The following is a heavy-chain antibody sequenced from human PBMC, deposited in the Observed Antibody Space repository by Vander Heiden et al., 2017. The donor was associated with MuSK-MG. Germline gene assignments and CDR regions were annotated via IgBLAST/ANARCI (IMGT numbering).Heavy chain of an antibody. V-gene: IGHV3-23*01. Sequence: EVQLLQSGGGLLQPGGSLSLSCAASGLIFSSHALSWVRQAPGKGLEWVATISGRGAPTNYADSVRGRFTVSRDNSKNTLYLQMSSLRGDDLAVYYCAIGRNENYYFFDYWGPGTLVSVSS. CDR1: GLIFSSHA. CDR2: ISGRGAPT. CDR3: AIGRNENYYFFDY. D-gene: IGHD3-10*01. J-gene: IGHJ4*02.